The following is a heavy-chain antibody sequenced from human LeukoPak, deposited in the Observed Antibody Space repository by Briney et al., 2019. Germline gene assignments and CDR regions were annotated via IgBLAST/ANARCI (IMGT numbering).Heavy chain of an antibody. Sequence: SETLSLTCAVSGGSISSSNWWSWVRQPPGKGLEWIGEIYHSGSTNYNPSLKSRVTISVDKSKNRFSLKLSSVTAADTAVYYCARKRSDYYAFDIWGQGTMVTVSS. CDR1: GGSISSSNW. CDR2: IYHSGST. V-gene: IGHV4-4*02. J-gene: IGHJ3*02. D-gene: IGHD4-17*01. CDR3: ARKRSDYYAFDI.